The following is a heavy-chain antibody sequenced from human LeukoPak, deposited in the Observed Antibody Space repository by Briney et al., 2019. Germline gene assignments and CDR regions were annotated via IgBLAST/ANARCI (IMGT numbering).Heavy chain of an antibody. CDR2: ISGSGGGT. Sequence: GGSLRLSCAASGFTFSTYAMSWVRQAPGKGLEWVSSISGSGGGTYYADSVKGRFTISRDNSKNTVYLQMNSLRAEDTAVYYCAKVLSGSQDYWGQGTLVTV. V-gene: IGHV3-23*01. CDR1: GFTFSTYA. D-gene: IGHD1-26*01. J-gene: IGHJ4*02. CDR3: AKVLSGSQDY.